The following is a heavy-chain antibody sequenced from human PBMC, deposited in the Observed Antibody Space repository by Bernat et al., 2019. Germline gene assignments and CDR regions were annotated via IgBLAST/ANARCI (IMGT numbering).Heavy chain of an antibody. V-gene: IGHV3-21*01. CDR1: GFTFSSYS. D-gene: IGHD6-19*01. CDR3: ARDVAGSYYYYGMDV. Sequence: EVQLVESGGGLVKPGGSLRLSCAASGFTFSSYSMNWVRQAPGKGLEWVSSISSSSYIYYADSVKGRFTISRDNAKNSLYLQMNSLRAEDTAVYYCARDVAGSYYYYGMDVWGQGTTVTVSS. CDR2: ISSSSYI. J-gene: IGHJ6*02.